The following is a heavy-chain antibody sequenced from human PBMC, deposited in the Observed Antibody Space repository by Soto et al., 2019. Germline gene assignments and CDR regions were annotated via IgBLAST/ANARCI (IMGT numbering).Heavy chain of an antibody. V-gene: IGHV3-30-3*01. CDR2: ISYDGSNK. J-gene: IGHJ6*02. Sequence: QVQLVESGGGVVQPGRSLRLSCAASGFTFSSYAMHWVRQAPGMGLEWVAVISYDGSNKYYADSVKGRFTISRDNSKNTLYLQMNSLRAEDTAVYYCARDRARSYGWGDYYYYGMDVWGQGTTVTVSS. CDR1: GFTFSSYA. D-gene: IGHD5-18*01. CDR3: ARDRARSYGWGDYYYYGMDV.